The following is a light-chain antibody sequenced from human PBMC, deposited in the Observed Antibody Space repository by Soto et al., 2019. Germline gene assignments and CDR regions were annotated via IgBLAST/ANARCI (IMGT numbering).Light chain of an antibody. CDR3: QQYNSYQYT. Sequence: MTQSPSTLSASVGDRVTITCRASQSISSWLAWYQQKPGKAPKLLIYDASSLESGVPSRFSGSGSGTEFTLTISSLQPDDFATYYCQQYNSYQYTFGQGTKLEIK. CDR2: DAS. V-gene: IGKV1-5*01. J-gene: IGKJ2*01. CDR1: QSISSW.